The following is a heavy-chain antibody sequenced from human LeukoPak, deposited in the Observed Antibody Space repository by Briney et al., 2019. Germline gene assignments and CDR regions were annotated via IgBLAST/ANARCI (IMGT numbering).Heavy chain of an antibody. J-gene: IGHJ5*02. V-gene: IGHV4-59*01. D-gene: IGHD1-1*01. Sequence: PSETLSLTCTVSGGSISRYYWSWIRQPPGKGLEWIGHIYGSGSTNYNLSLKSRVTLSVDTSKNQFSLKLSSVTAADTAVYYCAREGTSGTHLNWFDPWGQGTLVTVSS. CDR1: GGSISRYY. CDR2: IYGSGST. CDR3: AREGTSGTHLNWFDP.